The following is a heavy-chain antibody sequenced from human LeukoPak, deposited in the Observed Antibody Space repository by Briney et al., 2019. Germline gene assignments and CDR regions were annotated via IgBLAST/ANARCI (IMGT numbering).Heavy chain of an antibody. CDR3: ATDHGSGSYHPSAIAM. Sequence: ASVKVSCKVSGYTLTELSMHWVRQAPGKGLEWMGGFDPEDGETIYAQKFQGRVTMTEDTSTDTAYMELSSLRTEDTAVYYCATDHGSGSYHPSAIAMSGQGRMVTVSS. CDR1: GYTLTELS. D-gene: IGHD1-26*01. J-gene: IGHJ3*02. V-gene: IGHV1-24*01. CDR2: FDPEDGET.